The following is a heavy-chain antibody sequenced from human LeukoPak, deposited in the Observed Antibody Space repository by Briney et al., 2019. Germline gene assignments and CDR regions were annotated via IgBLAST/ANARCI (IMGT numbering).Heavy chain of an antibody. V-gene: IGHV3-30*18. J-gene: IGHJ4*02. CDR2: LLLDGSDL. D-gene: IGHD2-8*02. CDR1: GFTFTTYG. CDR3: AKKLRNCSGGGCFTEDFCF. Sequence: GGSLRLSCAASGFTFTTYGMHRVRQAPAKGLEWVAGLLLDGSDLYYADSVKGRFTISRDNSKDTLYLQMNSLRAEEPAFFYCAKKLRNCSGGGCFTEDFCFWGQGNLVPVSS.